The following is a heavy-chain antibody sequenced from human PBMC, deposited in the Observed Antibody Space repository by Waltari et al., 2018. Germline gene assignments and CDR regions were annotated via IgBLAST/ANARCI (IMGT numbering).Heavy chain of an antibody. D-gene: IGHD2-2*01. CDR1: GCTFSSYS. Sequence: EVQLVESGRGLVQPGGSLRLSCAASGCTFSSYSMNWVRQAPGKGLEWVSYISRSSDPIFYADSVWGRFTISRDNAKNLVYLQMNSLRAEDTAVYYCARADASSWYSFEYWGQGTLVTVSS. J-gene: IGHJ4*02. V-gene: IGHV3-48*01. CDR2: ISRSSDPI. CDR3: ARADASSWYSFEY.